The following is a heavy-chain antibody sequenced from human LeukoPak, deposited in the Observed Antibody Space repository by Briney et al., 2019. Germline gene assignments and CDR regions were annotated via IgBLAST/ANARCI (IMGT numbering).Heavy chain of an antibody. V-gene: IGHV4-31*03. CDR3: ASESDGITMVRGVIVY. D-gene: IGHD3-10*01. CDR2: IYYSGST. CDR1: GGSISSGGYY. J-gene: IGHJ4*02. Sequence: SETLSLTCTVSGGSISSGGYYWSWIRQHPGKGLEWIGYIYYSGSTYYNPSLKSRVTISVDTSKNQFSLKLSSVTAADTAVYYCASESDGITMVRGVIVYWGQGTLVTVSS.